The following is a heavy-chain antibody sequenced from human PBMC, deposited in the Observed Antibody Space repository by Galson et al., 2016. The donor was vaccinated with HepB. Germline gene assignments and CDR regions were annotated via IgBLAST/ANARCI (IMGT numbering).Heavy chain of an antibody. J-gene: IGHJ4*02. CDR1: GFTFSDST. Sequence: SLRLSCAASGFTFSDSTVHWVRQASGKGLEWVGRIRHKANSYAAAYAASVKGRFIISRDDSKNTAYLQMNSLKTEDTAVYFCTRHLLYGGTSFDYWGQGTLVTVSS. V-gene: IGHV3-73*01. CDR2: IRHKANSYAA. CDR3: TRHLLYGGTSFDY. D-gene: IGHD4-23*01.